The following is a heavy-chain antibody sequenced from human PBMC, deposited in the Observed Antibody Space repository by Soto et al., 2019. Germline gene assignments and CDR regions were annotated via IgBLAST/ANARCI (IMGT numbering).Heavy chain of an antibody. Sequence: QVQLVQSGGEVKKPGSSVKVSCKASGGTVSSYAIIWVRQGPGQGLEWMGGISPIFGIANYAQKFQGRGTMNADESTSTAYIELSSLRSEDTAVYYCARRRIAAAGRMFFDYWGQGTLVTVSS. CDR1: GGTVSSYA. D-gene: IGHD6-13*01. V-gene: IGHV1-69*12. CDR2: ISPIFGIA. J-gene: IGHJ4*02. CDR3: ARRRIAAAGRMFFDY.